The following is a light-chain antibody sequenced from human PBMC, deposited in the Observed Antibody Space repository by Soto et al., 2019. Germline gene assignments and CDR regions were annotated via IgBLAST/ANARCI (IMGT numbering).Light chain of an antibody. J-gene: IGLJ3*02. CDR1: SSDIGSYHY. V-gene: IGLV2-14*03. CDR2: DVT. Sequence: QSVLTQPASVSGSPGQSITISCTGSSSDIGSYHYVSWYQQYPGKAPQLMIFDVTNRPSGISNRFSGSKSGNTASLTISGLQDEDEADYYCSSYTSISTWVFGGGTKLTVL. CDR3: SSYTSISTWV.